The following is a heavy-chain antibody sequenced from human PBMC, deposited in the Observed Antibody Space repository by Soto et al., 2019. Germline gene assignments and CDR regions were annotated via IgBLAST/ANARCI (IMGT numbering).Heavy chain of an antibody. CDR3: VRGRSDSSGYYYSPVTGAIDS. D-gene: IGHD3-22*01. V-gene: IGHV4-39*07. J-gene: IGHJ4*02. CDR2: INHRGSI. CDR1: GGSISSGGYY. Sequence: SETLSLTCTVSGGSISSGGYYWSWIRQPPGKGLEWIGEINHRGSINYNPSLKSRVTISVDMSKNQFSLRLTSVTAADTAVYYCVRGRSDSSGYYYSPVTGAIDSWGRGILVTVSS.